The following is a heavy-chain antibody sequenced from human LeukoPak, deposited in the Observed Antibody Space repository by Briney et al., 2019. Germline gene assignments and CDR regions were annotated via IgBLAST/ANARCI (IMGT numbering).Heavy chain of an antibody. D-gene: IGHD3-16*01. J-gene: IGHJ5*02. V-gene: IGHV4-59*01. CDR2: IYYSGST. CDR3: ARGLEFDP. Sequence: SETLSLTCTVSGGSIGSYYWSWIRQPPGKGLEWIGYIYYSGSTNYNPSLKSRVTISVDTSKNQFSLKLSSVTAADTAVYYCARGLEFDPWGQGTLVTVSS. CDR1: GGSIGSYY.